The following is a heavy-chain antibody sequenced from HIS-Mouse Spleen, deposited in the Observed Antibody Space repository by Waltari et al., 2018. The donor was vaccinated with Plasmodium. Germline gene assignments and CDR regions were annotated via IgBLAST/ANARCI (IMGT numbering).Heavy chain of an antibody. V-gene: IGHV3-7*01. CDR3: ASSWYWYFDL. J-gene: IGHJ2*01. CDR1: GFTFSSYW. D-gene: IGHD6-13*01. CDR2: RKQNGSEK. Sequence: EVQLVESGGGSVQPGGSLSLSCAAPGFTFSSYWMSWVRQAPGKGMEWVANRKQNGSEKYYVDSVKGRFTISRDNAKNSLYLQMNSLRAEDTAVYYCASSWYWYFDLWGRGTLVTVSS.